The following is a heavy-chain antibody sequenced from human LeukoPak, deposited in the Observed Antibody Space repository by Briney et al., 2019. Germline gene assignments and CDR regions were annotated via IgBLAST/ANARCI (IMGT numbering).Heavy chain of an antibody. CDR2: IIPIFGTA. CDR3: ARVRRKWELPEFDP. J-gene: IGHJ5*02. V-gene: IGHV1-69*01. Sequence: SVKVSCKASGGTFSSYAISWLRQAPGQGLEWMGGIIPIFGTANYAQKFQGRVTITADESTSTAYMELSSLRSEDTAVYYCARVRRKWELPEFDPWGQGTLVTVSS. D-gene: IGHD1-26*01. CDR1: GGTFSSYA.